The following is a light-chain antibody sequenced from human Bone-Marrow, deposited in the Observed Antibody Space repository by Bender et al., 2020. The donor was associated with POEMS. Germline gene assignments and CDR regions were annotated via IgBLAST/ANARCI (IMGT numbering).Light chain of an antibody. V-gene: IGLV1-44*01. Sequence: QSVLTQPPSASGTPGQRVTISCSESSSNIGGNAVNWWQQLPGTAPKLLIYANDQRPSGVPDRFSVSRSGPSASLAISGLQSEDEADYFCSAWDGILNGWVFGGGTELTVL. CDR1: SSNIGGNA. CDR2: AND. CDR3: SAWDGILNGWV. J-gene: IGLJ3*02.